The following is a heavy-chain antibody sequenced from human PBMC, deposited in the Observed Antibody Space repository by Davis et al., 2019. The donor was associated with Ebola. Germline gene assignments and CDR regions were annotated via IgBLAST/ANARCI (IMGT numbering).Heavy chain of an antibody. CDR2: ISSSSSTI. CDR1: GFTFSSYS. Sequence: GESLKISCAASGFTFSSYSMNWVRQAPGKGLEWVSYISSSSSTIYYADSVKGRFTISRDNAKNSLYLQMNSLRAEDTAVYYCARPERSSSWSRGDYYYGMDVWGQGTTVTVSS. D-gene: IGHD6-13*01. CDR3: ARPERSSSWSRGDYYYGMDV. V-gene: IGHV3-48*04. J-gene: IGHJ6*02.